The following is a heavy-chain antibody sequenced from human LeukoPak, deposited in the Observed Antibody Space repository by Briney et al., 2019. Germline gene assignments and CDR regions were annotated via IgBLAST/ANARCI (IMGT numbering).Heavy chain of an antibody. CDR3: ARGSLYYYYYYYGMDV. CDR2: IYYSGST. V-gene: IGHV4-59*12. J-gene: IGHJ6*02. Sequence: KPSETLSLTCTVSGGSISSYYWSWIRQPPGKGLEWIGYIYYSGSTNYNPSLKSRVTISVDTSKNQFSLKLSSVTAADTAVYYCARGSLYYYYYYYGMDVWGQGTTVTVSS. D-gene: IGHD2-8*01. CDR1: GGSISSYY.